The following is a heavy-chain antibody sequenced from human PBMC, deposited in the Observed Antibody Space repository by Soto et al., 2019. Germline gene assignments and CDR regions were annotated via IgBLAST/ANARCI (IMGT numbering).Heavy chain of an antibody. Sequence: PSETLSLTCTVSGGSISSSSYYWGWIRQPPGKGLEWIGSIYYSGSTYYNPSLKSRVTISVDTSKNQFSLKLSSVTAADTAVSYCARTNSRPWPGIAVAGTGRFDYWGQGTLVTVSS. CDR1: GGSISSSSYY. D-gene: IGHD6-19*01. V-gene: IGHV4-39*01. J-gene: IGHJ4*02. CDR2: IYYSGST. CDR3: ARTNSRPWPGIAVAGTGRFDY.